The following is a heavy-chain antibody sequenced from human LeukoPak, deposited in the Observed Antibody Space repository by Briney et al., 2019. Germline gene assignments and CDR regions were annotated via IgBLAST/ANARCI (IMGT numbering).Heavy chain of an antibody. Sequence: ASVKVPCKASGYTFTNYAMNWVRQAPGQGLEWMGWINTNTGNPTYAQGFTGRFVFSLDTSVSTAYLQISSLKAEDTAVYYCARVDILTGYYIPDYWGQGTLVTVSS. D-gene: IGHD3-9*01. CDR2: INTNTGNP. CDR1: GYTFTNYA. CDR3: ARVDILTGYYIPDY. V-gene: IGHV7-4-1*02. J-gene: IGHJ4*02.